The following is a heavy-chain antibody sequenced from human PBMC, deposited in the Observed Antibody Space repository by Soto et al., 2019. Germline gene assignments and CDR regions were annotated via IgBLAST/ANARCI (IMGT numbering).Heavy chain of an antibody. CDR1: GYNFIAYY. V-gene: IGHV1-46*01. D-gene: IGHD2-21*02. Sequence: QVQLVQSGAEVKKPGSSVKLSCKASGYNFIAYYMYWVRQAPGQGPEWMGMINPSSGATNYAQKFQGRITVTRDTSTITVYMELSSLRSEDAAVYYCAKYCGGDCRHFDAWGQGTLVTVSS. CDR2: INPSSGAT. CDR3: AKYCGGDCRHFDA. J-gene: IGHJ4*02.